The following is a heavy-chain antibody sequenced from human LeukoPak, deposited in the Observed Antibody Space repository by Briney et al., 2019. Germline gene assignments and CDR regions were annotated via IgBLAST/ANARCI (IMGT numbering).Heavy chain of an antibody. CDR2: ISATGGTT. CDR1: GFTFSNYA. J-gene: IGHJ4*02. CDR3: VKKGQADDYGNPD. Sequence: PGGSLRLSCAAFGFTFSNYAMSWVRLAPGKGLDWVSAISATGGTTYYADSVKGRFTISRDNSKNTLYLQMNNLRADDTAVYYCVKKGQADDYGNPDWGQGALVTVSP. V-gene: IGHV3-23*01. D-gene: IGHD4-17*01.